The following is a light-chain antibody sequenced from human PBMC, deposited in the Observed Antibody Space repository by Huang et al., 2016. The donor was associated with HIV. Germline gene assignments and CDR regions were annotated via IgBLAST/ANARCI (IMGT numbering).Light chain of an antibody. CDR1: PSVYATSTARDY. V-gene: IGKV4-1*01. Sequence: DIVMTQSPDSLAVSLGDRATLHCKSSPSVYATSTARDYLAWFQQKPGQPPKLLLLWSSSREAVVPDRFSGSGSGSDFTLTIANLEPEDAAFYYCQQYYSSPHSFGQGTRV. CDR2: WSS. J-gene: IGKJ1*01. CDR3: QQYYSSPHS.